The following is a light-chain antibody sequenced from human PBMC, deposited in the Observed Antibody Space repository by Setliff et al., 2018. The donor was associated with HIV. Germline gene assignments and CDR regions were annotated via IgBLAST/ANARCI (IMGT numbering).Light chain of an antibody. Sequence: QSVLTQPPSASGSPGQSVSISCTGTSSDVGGYDYVSWYQQHPGKAPKLMIYDVTNRPSGVSNRFSGSKSGSTASLTISGLQAEDEANYYCCSYSSSSVYFFGTGTKVTVL. J-gene: IGLJ1*01. V-gene: IGLV2-14*03. CDR3: CSYSSSSVYF. CDR1: SSDVGGYDY. CDR2: DVT.